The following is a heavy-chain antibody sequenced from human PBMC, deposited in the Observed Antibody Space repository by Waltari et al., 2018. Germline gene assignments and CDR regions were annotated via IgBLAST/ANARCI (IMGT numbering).Heavy chain of an antibody. CDR2: IWYDGRNK. D-gene: IGHD3-3*01. V-gene: IGHV3-33*08. Sequence: QVQLVESGGGVVQPGRSLRLSCAASGFTFSSYGMHWVRQAPGKGLEWVAVIWYDGRNKYYADSVKGRFTISRDNSKNTLYLQMNSLRAEDTAVYYCAKSTFWSGYSDYWGQGTLVTVSS. J-gene: IGHJ4*02. CDR1: GFTFSSYG. CDR3: AKSTFWSGYSDY.